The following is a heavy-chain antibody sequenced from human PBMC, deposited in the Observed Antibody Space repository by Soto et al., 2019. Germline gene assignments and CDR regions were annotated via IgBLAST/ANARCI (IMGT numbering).Heavy chain of an antibody. V-gene: IGHV1-46*01. CDR3: ARGPQGVAMVRGVSRGPYYYYGMDV. CDR1: GYTFTSYY. J-gene: IGHJ6*02. Sequence: GASVKVSCKASGYTFTSYYMHWVRQAPGQGLEWMGIINPSGGSTSYAQKLQGRVTMTRDTSTSTVYMELSSLRSEDTAVYYCARGPQGVAMVRGVSRGPYYYYGMDVWGQGTTVTVSS. D-gene: IGHD3-10*01. CDR2: INPSGGST.